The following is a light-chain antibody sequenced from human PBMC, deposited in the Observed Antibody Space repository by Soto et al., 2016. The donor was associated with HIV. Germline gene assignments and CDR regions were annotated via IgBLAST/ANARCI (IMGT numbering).Light chain of an antibody. CDR3: QQYYSYPYT. CDR1: QGISSH. J-gene: IGKJ2*01. Sequence: AIRMTQSPSSLSASTGDRVTITCRASQGISSHLAWYQQKPGKAPELLIYTASILQSGVPSRFSGSGSGTDFSLIISCLQSEDFATYYCQQYYSYPYTFGQGTKLEIK. V-gene: IGKV1-8*01. CDR2: TAS.